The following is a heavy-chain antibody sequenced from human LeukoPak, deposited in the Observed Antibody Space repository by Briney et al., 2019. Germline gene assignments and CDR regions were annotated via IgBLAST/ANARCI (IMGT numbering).Heavy chain of an antibody. CDR1: GFTFNIYW. V-gene: IGHV3-7*04. J-gene: IGHJ4*02. Sequence: PGGSLRLSCEASGFTFNIYWMNWVRHAPGKGLEWVANIQQGGGVTRYVDSVKGRFTISRDNARNSLYLQMNDLRAEDTAVYYCARDCCASGSHDSWGQGTLVTVSS. CDR3: ARDCCASGSHDS. D-gene: IGHD3-10*01. CDR2: IQQGGGVT.